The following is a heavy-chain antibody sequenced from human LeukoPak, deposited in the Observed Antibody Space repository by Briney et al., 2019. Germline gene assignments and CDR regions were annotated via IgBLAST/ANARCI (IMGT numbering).Heavy chain of an antibody. CDR2: INHSGST. V-gene: IGHV4-34*01. D-gene: IGHD1-1*01. CDR1: GGSFNGYY. J-gene: IGHJ4*02. Sequence: SETLSLTCAVYGGSFNGYYWSWIRQPPGKGLEWIGEINHSGSTNYNPSLKSRVTISVDTSKNQFSLKLSSVTAADTAIYYCARGPGHSFKYWGQGTRVTVSS. CDR3: ARGPGHSFKY.